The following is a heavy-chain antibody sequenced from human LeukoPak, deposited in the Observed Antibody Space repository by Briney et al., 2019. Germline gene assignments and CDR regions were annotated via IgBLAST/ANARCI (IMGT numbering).Heavy chain of an antibody. CDR2: FYHSGST. CDR3: ARGEGYFNYYMDV. Sequence: SETLSLTCTVSGYSINSGCYCGWIRQAPGKGLEWIGNFYHSGSTYYNPSLKSRVTISIDTSKNQCYLKLSSMTAADTAMYYCARGEGYFNYYMDVWGKGTTVTVSS. D-gene: IGHD1-26*01. J-gene: IGHJ6*03. V-gene: IGHV4-38-2*02. CDR1: GYSINSGCY.